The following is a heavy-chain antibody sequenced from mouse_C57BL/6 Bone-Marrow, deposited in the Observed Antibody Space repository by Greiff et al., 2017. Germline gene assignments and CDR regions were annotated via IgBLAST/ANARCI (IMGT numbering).Heavy chain of an antibody. CDR3: ARHGTGTNFDY. D-gene: IGHD4-1*01. J-gene: IGHJ2*01. V-gene: IGHV5-6*01. CDR1: GFTFSSYG. Sequence: EVKLMESGGDLVKPGGSLKLSCAASGFTFSSYGMSWVRQTPDKRLEWVATISSGGSYTYYPDSVKGRFTISRDTATNTLYLKMSRMKSEDTAMYYCARHGTGTNFDYWGQGTTLTVSS. CDR2: ISSGGSYT.